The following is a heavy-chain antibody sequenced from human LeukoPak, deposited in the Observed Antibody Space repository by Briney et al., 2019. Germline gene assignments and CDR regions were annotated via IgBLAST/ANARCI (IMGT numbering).Heavy chain of an antibody. V-gene: IGHV3-7*01. J-gene: IGHJ3*02. Sequence: PGGSLRLSCAASGFTFSSYWMSWVRQAPGKGLEWVATIRRNGSEKYYVDSVKGRFTISRDNAKNSLYLQMNSLRAEDTVVYYCARILGYCSSTSCYRMNDAFDIWGQGTMVTVSS. D-gene: IGHD2-2*02. CDR2: IRRNGSEK. CDR3: ARILGYCSSTSCYRMNDAFDI. CDR1: GFTFSSYW.